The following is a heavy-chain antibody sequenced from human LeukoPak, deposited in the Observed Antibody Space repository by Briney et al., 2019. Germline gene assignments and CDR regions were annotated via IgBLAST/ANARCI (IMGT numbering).Heavy chain of an antibody. CDR2: FYTGGST. Sequence: SETLSLTCTVSGGSISNYYWNWPRQSAGRGLEWIGRFYTGGSTNYNPSLKSRVTMSVDTSKNQFSLKLTSVIAADTAVYYCARDARDSSGWFYHGMDFWGQGTRSPSP. CDR3: ARDARDSSGWFYHGMDF. CDR1: GGSISNYY. V-gene: IGHV4-4*07. D-gene: IGHD6-19*01. J-gene: IGHJ6*02.